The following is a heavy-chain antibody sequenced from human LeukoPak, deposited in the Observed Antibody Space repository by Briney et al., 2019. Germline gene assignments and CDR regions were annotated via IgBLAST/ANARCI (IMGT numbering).Heavy chain of an antibody. CDR3: ADHIAAAGHHYFGY. J-gene: IGHJ4*02. D-gene: IGHD6-13*01. Sequence: SETLSLTCGVSGGSFSGYYWSWIRQPPGKGLEWIGYIYYSGSTNYNPSLKSRVTISVDTSKNQFSLKLSSVTAADTAVYYCADHIAAAGHHYFGYWGQGTLVTVSS. V-gene: IGHV4-59*12. CDR1: GGSFSGYY. CDR2: IYYSGST.